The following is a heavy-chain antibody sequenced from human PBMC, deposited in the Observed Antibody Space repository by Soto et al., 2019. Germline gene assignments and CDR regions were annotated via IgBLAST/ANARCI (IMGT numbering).Heavy chain of an antibody. CDR2: VSPNGGST. CDR1: GYTFTNFY. CDR3: ARGLASGDY. Sequence: QVQLVQSGAEVKAPGASVKISCKGSGYTFTNFYIHWVRQAPGQGLEWMGIVSPNGGSTNYAQNFKVRITIARDTSTSTVYMDLSSLRSEDTAVYYCARGLASGDYWGQGTLVTVSS. V-gene: IGHV1-46*01. D-gene: IGHD6-6*01. J-gene: IGHJ4*02.